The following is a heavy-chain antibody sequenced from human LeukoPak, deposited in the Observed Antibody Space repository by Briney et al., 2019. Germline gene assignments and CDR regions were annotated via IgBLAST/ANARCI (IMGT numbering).Heavy chain of an antibody. Sequence: GGSLRLSCAASGFTFSTYWMSWVRQAPGKWLEWVANTKEDGGEKYYVDSVKGRFTISRDNAENSLYLQMNSLRAEDTAVYYCARRSVAGSLDYWGQGTLVTVSS. CDR1: GFTFSTYW. D-gene: IGHD6-19*01. V-gene: IGHV3-7*01. J-gene: IGHJ4*02. CDR3: ARRSVAGSLDY. CDR2: TKEDGGEK.